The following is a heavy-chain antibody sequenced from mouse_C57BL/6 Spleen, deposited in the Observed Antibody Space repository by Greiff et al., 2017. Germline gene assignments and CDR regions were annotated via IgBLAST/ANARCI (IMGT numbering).Heavy chain of an antibody. CDR3: ARFIYYGNYVLVFDV. D-gene: IGHD2-1*01. Sequence: DVQLQESGPGLVKPSQSLSLTCSVTGYSITSGYYWNWIRQFPGNKLEWMGYISYDGSNNYNPSLKNRISITRDTSKNQFFLKLNSVTTEDTATYYCARFIYYGNYVLVFDVWGTGTTVTVSS. J-gene: IGHJ1*03. V-gene: IGHV3-6*01. CDR1: GYSITSGYY. CDR2: ISYDGSN.